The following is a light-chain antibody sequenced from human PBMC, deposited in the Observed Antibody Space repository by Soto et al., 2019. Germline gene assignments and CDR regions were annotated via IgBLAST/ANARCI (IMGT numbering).Light chain of an antibody. CDR3: QQYGSPTWS. V-gene: IGKV3-20*01. CDR1: QSVSGNN. CDR2: GAS. J-gene: IGKJ1*01. Sequence: EIVLTQSPGTLSLSPGERATLSCWASQSVSGNNLAWYQQKPGQAPRLLIYGASSRPTGIPHRFSGGGSGTDFTLTITRLEPEDFAVYYCQQYGSPTWSFGQGTKVDIK.